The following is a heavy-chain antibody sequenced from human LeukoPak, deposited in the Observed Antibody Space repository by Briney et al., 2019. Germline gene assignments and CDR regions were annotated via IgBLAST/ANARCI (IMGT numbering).Heavy chain of an antibody. Sequence: ASVKVSCKASGYTFTSYAMHWVRQAPGQRLEWMGWINAGNGNTKYSQKFQGRVTITRDTSASTAYMELSSLRSEDTAVYYCARGGEAGDYGDYWGQGTLVTVSS. CDR2: INAGNGNT. J-gene: IGHJ4*02. CDR1: GYTFTSYA. CDR3: ARGGEAGDYGDY. V-gene: IGHV1-3*01. D-gene: IGHD4-17*01.